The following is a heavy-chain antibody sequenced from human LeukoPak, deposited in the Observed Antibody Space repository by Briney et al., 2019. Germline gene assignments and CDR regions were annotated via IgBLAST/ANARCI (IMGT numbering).Heavy chain of an antibody. V-gene: IGHV4-59*08. J-gene: IGHJ4*02. CDR1: GGSTSSYY. Sequence: SETLSLTCTVSGGSTSSYYWSWIRQPPGKGLEWIGNMYYSGSTYYNPSLKSRVTISVDTSKNQFSLKLTSVAASDTAVYYCARGPHYDFWSGYPGTFDYWGQGTLVTVSS. CDR3: ARGPHYDFWSGYPGTFDY. CDR2: MYYSGST. D-gene: IGHD3-3*01.